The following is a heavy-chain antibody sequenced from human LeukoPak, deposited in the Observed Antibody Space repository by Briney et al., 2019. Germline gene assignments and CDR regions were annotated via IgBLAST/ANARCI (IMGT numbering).Heavy chain of an antibody. Sequence: PGGSLRLSCAASGFTFDDYAMHWVRQAPGKGLEWVSGISWNSGSIGYADSVKGRFTISRDNAKNSLYLQMNSLRAEDTALYYCAKYISYSSGQEGCFDYWGQGTLVTVSS. V-gene: IGHV3-9*01. J-gene: IGHJ4*02. D-gene: IGHD6-19*01. CDR1: GFTFDDYA. CDR3: AKYISYSSGQEGCFDY. CDR2: ISWNSGSI.